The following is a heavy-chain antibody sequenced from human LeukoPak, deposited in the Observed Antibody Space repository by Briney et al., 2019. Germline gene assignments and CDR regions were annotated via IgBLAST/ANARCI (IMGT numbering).Heavy chain of an antibody. CDR3: ARVTAAGTFVFDY. CDR2: IFYSGST. D-gene: IGHD6-13*01. V-gene: IGHV4-39*07. CDR1: SGSISTSNYY. J-gene: IGHJ4*02. Sequence: PSETLSLTCTVSSGSISTSNYYWGWVRQPPGKALEWIGNIFYSGSTYYSPSLKSRVTISLDTSRNQFSLKLNSVTAADTAVYYCARVTAAGTFVFDYWGQGTLVTVSS.